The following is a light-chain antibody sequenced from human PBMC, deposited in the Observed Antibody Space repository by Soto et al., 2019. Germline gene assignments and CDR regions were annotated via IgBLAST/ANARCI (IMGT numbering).Light chain of an antibody. J-gene: IGKJ2*01. CDR2: GAS. V-gene: IGKV3-20*01. CDR3: QQYGSSPKT. Sequence: EIVLTQSPGTLSLSPGERATLSCRASQSVSSSYLAWYQQKPGQAPRLLIYGASRRANGIPDRFSGSGSGTDYTLTIRRLEPEDFAVYYCQQYGSSPKTFGQRNKLEIK. CDR1: QSVSSSY.